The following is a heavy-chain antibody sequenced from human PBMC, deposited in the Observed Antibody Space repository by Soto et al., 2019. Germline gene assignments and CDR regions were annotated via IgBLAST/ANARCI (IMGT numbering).Heavy chain of an antibody. CDR2: INADNGNT. Sequence: VQLVQSGAEVKKPGASVKVSCKASGYTFTSHIMHWVRQAPAQRLEWMGWINADNGNTKYSQQLQGRVTINRHTPASTAYMELSSVRSEDTAGYYCARDHGAVADDAFEMWGQGTMVTVSS. V-gene: IGHV1-3*01. CDR1: GYTFTSHI. D-gene: IGHD6-19*01. J-gene: IGHJ3*02. CDR3: ARDHGAVADDAFEM.